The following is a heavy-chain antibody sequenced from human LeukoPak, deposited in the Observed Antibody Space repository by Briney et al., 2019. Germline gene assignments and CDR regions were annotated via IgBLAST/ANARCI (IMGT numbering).Heavy chain of an antibody. Sequence: GASVKVSCKASGYTFTSYAMHWVRQAPGQRLEWMGWINAGNGNTKYSQKFQGRVTITRDTSASTAYMELSSLRSEDTAVYYCARARADIVLMVYASPLDYWGQGTLVTVSS. CDR2: INAGNGNT. D-gene: IGHD2-8*01. CDR1: GYTFTSYA. CDR3: ARARADIVLMVYASPLDY. J-gene: IGHJ4*02. V-gene: IGHV1-3*01.